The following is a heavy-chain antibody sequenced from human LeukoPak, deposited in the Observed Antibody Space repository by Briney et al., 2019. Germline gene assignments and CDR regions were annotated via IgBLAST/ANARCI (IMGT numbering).Heavy chain of an antibody. CDR1: GFTFSNYA. Sequence: GGSLRLSCAASGFTFSNYAMSWVRQAPGKGLEWVSAISGSGGSTFYADSVKGRFTIPRDNSKNTLYLQMNSLRAEDTAVYHCAKFMGSGGYYGHYPFDIWGQGTMVTVSS. CDR2: ISGSGGST. J-gene: IGHJ3*02. V-gene: IGHV3-23*01. D-gene: IGHD2-15*01. CDR3: AKFMGSGGYYGHYPFDI.